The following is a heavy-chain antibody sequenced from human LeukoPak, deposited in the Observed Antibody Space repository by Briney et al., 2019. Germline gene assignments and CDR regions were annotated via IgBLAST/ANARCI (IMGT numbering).Heavy chain of an antibody. Sequence: GSLRLSCAASGFTFSSYSMNWVRQAPGKGLEWVSSISSSSSYIYYADSVKGRFTISRDNAKNSLYLQMNSLRAEDTAVYYCRAGGFTAMVIYATDPFDYWGQGTLVTVSS. CDR3: RAGGFTAMVIYATDPFDY. V-gene: IGHV3-21*01. CDR2: ISSSSSYI. J-gene: IGHJ4*02. CDR1: GFTFSSYS. D-gene: IGHD5-18*01.